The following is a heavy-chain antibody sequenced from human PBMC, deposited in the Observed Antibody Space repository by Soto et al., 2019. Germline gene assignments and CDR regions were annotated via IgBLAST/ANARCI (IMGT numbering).Heavy chain of an antibody. CDR2: IDYTGGTT. CDR1: GFTLSILA. Sequence: GGSLRLSCAASGFTLSILAMGWVRQAPGKGLEWVSVIDYTGGTTYYTDSVKGRFIISRDNSKKMLYLQMNSLRAEDTAVYYCAKDASRTSGWYYFDYWGQGALVTVSS. D-gene: IGHD6-19*01. J-gene: IGHJ4*02. CDR3: AKDASRTSGWYYFDY. V-gene: IGHV3-23*01.